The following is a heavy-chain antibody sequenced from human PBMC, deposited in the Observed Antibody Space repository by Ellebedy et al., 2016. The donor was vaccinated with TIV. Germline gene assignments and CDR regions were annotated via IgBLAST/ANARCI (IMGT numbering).Heavy chain of an antibody. CDR1: GFTFSTYA. CDR2: ISCSGGSI. D-gene: IGHD6-13*01. J-gene: IGHJ3*01. Sequence: GESLKISCDASGFTFSTYAMSWVRQAPGKGLEWVSGISCSGGSIYYADSVKGRFTISRDNSKKMLHLQMNSLKAEDTAIYYCAKGDSSWLLDVWGQGTLVTVSS. CDR3: AKGDSSWLLDV. V-gene: IGHV3-23*01.